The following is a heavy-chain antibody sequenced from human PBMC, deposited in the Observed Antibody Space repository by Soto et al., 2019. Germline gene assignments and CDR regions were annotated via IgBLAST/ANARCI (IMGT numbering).Heavy chain of an antibody. CDR3: ATNGYGYNYYDY. V-gene: IGHV3-53*01. D-gene: IGHD5-12*01. Sequence: EVQLVESGGGLIQPGGSLRLSCAASGFTVSSKYMSWVRQAPGKGLEWVSVIYSGGSTYYADYVKGRFTISRDNSKNTLYLQMSSLRAEDTAVYYCATNGYGYNYYDYWGQGTLVNVSS. CDR2: IYSGGST. J-gene: IGHJ4*02. CDR1: GFTVSSKY.